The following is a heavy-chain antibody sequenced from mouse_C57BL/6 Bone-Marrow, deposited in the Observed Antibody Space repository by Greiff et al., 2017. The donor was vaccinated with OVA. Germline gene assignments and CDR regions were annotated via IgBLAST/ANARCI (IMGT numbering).Heavy chain of an antibody. CDR1: GYTFTDYE. CDR2: IDPETGGT. Sequence: QVHVKQSGAELVRPGASVTLSCKASGYTFTDYEMHWVKQTPVHGLEWIGAIDPETGGTAYNQKFKGKAILTADKSSSTAYMELRSLTSEDSAVYYCTRDLHFDDFDYWGQGTTLTVSS. V-gene: IGHV1-15*01. CDR3: TRDLHFDDFDY. J-gene: IGHJ2*01.